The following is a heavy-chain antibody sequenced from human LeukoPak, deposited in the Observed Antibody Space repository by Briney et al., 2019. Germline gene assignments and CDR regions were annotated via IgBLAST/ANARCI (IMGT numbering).Heavy chain of an antibody. Sequence: GESLKISCKGSGYSFTSYWIGWVRQMPGKGLEWMGIIYPGDSDTRYSPSFQGQVTISADKSTSTAYLQWSSLKASDTAMYYCARFGGPGRLLWFGELLGNWFDPWGQGTLVTVSS. J-gene: IGHJ5*02. CDR3: ARFGGPGRLLWFGELLGNWFDP. D-gene: IGHD3-10*01. CDR1: GYSFTSYW. CDR2: IYPGDSDT. V-gene: IGHV5-51*01.